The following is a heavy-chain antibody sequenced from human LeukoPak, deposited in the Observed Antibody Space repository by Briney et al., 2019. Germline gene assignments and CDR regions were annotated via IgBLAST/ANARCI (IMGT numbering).Heavy chain of an antibody. CDR1: GGSISNPDYY. V-gene: IGHV4-39*01. CDR3: VEGNGWYPGFDG. J-gene: IGHJ3*01. D-gene: IGHD6-19*01. CDR2: ASYRGSP. Sequence: SETLSLTCTVFGGSISNPDYYWGWIRQPSGKGLEWIGSASYRGSPYYNPSLMSRATISVDTSKSQFSLELRSVSAADTAVYYWVEGNGWYPGFDGWGPGTRVAVSS.